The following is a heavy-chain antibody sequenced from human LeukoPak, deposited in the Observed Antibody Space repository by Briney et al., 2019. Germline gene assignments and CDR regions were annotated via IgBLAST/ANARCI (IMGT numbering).Heavy chain of an antibody. D-gene: IGHD3-3*01. J-gene: IGHJ6*03. Sequence: ASVKVSCKASGYTFTSYDINWVRQATGQGLEWMGWMNPNGGNTGYAQKFQGRVTMTRNTSISTAYMELSSLRSDDTAVYYCARWGYDFWSGYYGWGNYYYYMDVWGKGTTVTVSS. CDR1: GYTFTSYD. CDR2: MNPNGGNT. V-gene: IGHV1-8*01. CDR3: ARWGYDFWSGYYGWGNYYYYMDV.